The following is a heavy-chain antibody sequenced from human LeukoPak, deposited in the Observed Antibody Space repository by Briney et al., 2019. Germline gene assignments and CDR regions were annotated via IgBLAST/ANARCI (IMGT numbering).Heavy chain of an antibody. Sequence: GGSLRLSCAASGFTFSSYAMHWVRQAPGKGLEWVAVISYDGSNKYYADSVKGRFTISRDNSKNTLYLQMNSVRAEDTAVYYCARDLGWLQSFDYWGQGTLVTVSS. V-gene: IGHV3-30*04. CDR2: ISYDGSNK. CDR3: ARDLGWLQSFDY. CDR1: GFTFSSYA. D-gene: IGHD5-24*01. J-gene: IGHJ4*02.